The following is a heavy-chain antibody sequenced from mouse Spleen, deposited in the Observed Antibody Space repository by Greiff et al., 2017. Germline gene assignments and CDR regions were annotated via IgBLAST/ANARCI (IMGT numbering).Heavy chain of an antibody. J-gene: IGHJ2*01. CDR1: GYSITSGYY. D-gene: IGHD3-3*01. Sequence: EVKVEESGPGLVKPSQSLSLTCSVTGYSITSGYYWNWIRQFPGNKLEWMGYISYDGSNNYNPSLKNRISITRDTSKNQFFLKLNSVTTEDTATYYCARLGWDRDYFDYWGQGTTLTVSS. CDR2: ISYDGSN. CDR3: ARLGWDRDYFDY. V-gene: IGHV3-6*01.